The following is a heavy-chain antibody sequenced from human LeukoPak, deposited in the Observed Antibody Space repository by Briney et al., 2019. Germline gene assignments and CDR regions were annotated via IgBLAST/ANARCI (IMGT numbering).Heavy chain of an antibody. D-gene: IGHD6-13*01. CDR2: IYSGGST. Sequence: GGSLRLSCAASGFTVSSNYMSWVRQAPGKGLEWVSVIYSGGSTYYADSVKGRFTISRDNSKNTLYLQMNSLRAEDTAVYYCARAEYSSSWYKDWGQGTLVTVSS. V-gene: IGHV3-53*01. J-gene: IGHJ4*02. CDR1: GFTVSSNY. CDR3: ARAEYSSSWYKD.